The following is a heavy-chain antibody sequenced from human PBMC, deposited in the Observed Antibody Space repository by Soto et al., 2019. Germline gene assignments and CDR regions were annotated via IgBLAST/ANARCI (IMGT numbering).Heavy chain of an antibody. CDR3: AKNRGAAYSSGWYDS. D-gene: IGHD6-19*01. Sequence: ELLESGGGLVQPGGSLRLSCAASGFTFSSYAMTWVRQAPGKGLEWVSGISGSGGSTYYAASVKGRFTISRDNSKNTLYLQMNSLRDEDTAVYYCAKNRGAAYSSGWYDSWGQGTLVTVSS. V-gene: IGHV3-23*01. CDR2: ISGSGGST. CDR1: GFTFSSYA. J-gene: IGHJ5*01.